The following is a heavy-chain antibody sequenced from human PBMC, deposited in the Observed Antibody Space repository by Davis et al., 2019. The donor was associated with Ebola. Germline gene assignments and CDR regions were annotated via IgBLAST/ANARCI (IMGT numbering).Heavy chain of an antibody. CDR2: IRQDVREK. D-gene: IGHD3-16*01. CDR3: AREAVWRFDP. Sequence: PGGSLRLSCAASGFTFSSHWMSWVRQAPGKGLEWVANIRQDVREKHYVDSVKGRFTIPRDNANNTLYLQMNSLRAEDTAVYYCAREAVWRFDPWGQGTLVTVSS. V-gene: IGHV3-7*03. CDR1: GFTFSSHW. J-gene: IGHJ5*02.